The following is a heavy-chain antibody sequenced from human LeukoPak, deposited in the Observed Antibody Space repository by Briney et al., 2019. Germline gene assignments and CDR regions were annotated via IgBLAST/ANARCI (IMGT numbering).Heavy chain of an antibody. CDR2: ITGSSFDI. CDR3: ARAGKLYTAMADY. V-gene: IGHV3-21*01. CDR1: GFTFSSYT. D-gene: IGHD5-18*01. J-gene: IGHJ4*02. Sequence: KPGGSLRLSCAASGFTFSSYTMNWVRQAPGKGLEWVSLITGSSFDIYYADSVKGRFTISRGNAKNSLFLQMNSLRAEDTAVYYCARAGKLYTAMADYWGQGTLVTVSS.